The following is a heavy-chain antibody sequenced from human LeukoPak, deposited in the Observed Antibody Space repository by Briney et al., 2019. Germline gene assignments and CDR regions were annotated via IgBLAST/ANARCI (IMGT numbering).Heavy chain of an antibody. D-gene: IGHD3-10*01. CDR2: IYDSGST. CDR1: GGSISSYY. J-gene: IGHJ6*02. CDR3: ARHGRGIRSDYYHYGMDV. Sequence: EPSETLSLTCTVSGGSISSYYWSWIRQPPGKGLEWIGYIYDSGSTKYTPSLKSRVTVSVDTSKNQFSLKLSSVTAADTAVYYCARHGRGIRSDYYHYGMDVWGQGTTVTVSS. V-gene: IGHV4-59*08.